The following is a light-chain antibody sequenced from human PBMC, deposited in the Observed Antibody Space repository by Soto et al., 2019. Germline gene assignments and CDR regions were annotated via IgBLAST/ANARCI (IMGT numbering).Light chain of an antibody. CDR1: QSASSNY. CDR2: GAS. Sequence: ESVLTQSPGSLSLSPGERATLSCRASQSASSNYLAWYQHKPGQAPRLLIYGASSRATGIPDRFSGSGSGTDFTLTISRLEPEDFAVYYCQHYGSSLSFTVGQGTRLEIK. V-gene: IGKV3-20*01. J-gene: IGKJ5*01. CDR3: QHYGSSLSFT.